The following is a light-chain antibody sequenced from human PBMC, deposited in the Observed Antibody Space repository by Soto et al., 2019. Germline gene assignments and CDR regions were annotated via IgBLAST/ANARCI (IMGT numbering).Light chain of an antibody. CDR2: KAS. V-gene: IGKV1-5*03. Sequence: DIQMTQSPSTLFASVGDRVTITCRASQSISSWLAWYQQKPGKAPKLLIYKASSLHSGVPSRFSGSGSGTEFTLTISSLQPDDFATYYCQQYSSYWTFGQGTKVEIK. CDR1: QSISSW. J-gene: IGKJ1*01. CDR3: QQYSSYWT.